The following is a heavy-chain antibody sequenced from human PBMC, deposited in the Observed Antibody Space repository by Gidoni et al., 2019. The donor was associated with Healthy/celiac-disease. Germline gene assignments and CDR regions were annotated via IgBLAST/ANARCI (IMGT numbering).Heavy chain of an antibody. CDR2: ISYDGSNK. J-gene: IGHJ3*02. D-gene: IGHD1-26*01. Sequence: QVQLVESGGGVVQPGRSLRLSCAASGFTFSSYAMHWVRQAPGKGLEWVAVISYDGSNKYYADSVKGRFTISRDNSKNTLYLQMNSLRAEDTAVYYCARDRGSYLPHDAFDIWGQVTMVTVSS. CDR3: ARDRGSYLPHDAFDI. CDR1: GFTFSSYA. V-gene: IGHV3-30-3*01.